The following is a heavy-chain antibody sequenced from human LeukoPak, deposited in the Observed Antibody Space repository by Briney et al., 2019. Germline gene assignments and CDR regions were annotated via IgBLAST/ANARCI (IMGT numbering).Heavy chain of an antibody. V-gene: IGHV4-34*01. Sequence: SETLSLTCAVYGGSFSGYYWSWIRQPPGKGLEWIGEINHSGSTNYDPSLKSRVTISVDTSKNQFSLKLSSVTAADTAVYYCARKAMITFGGVIAQYYFDYWGQGTLVTASS. CDR1: GGSFSGYY. J-gene: IGHJ4*02. CDR3: ARKAMITFGGVIAQYYFDY. CDR2: INHSGST. D-gene: IGHD3-16*02.